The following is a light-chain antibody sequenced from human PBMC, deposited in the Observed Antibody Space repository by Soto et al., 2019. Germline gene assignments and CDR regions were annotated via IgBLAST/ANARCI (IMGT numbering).Light chain of an antibody. CDR3: QQYDNSPIT. J-gene: IGKJ5*01. CDR2: GAS. V-gene: IGKV3-20*01. CDR1: QSLSSSF. Sequence: EIVLTQSPGILSLSPRERASLSCGASQSLSSSFLAWYQQKPGQAPRLLIYGASSRATGIPDRFSGTGSETDFNLTISRLEPADFAVYYCQQYDNSPITFGQGTRLEIK.